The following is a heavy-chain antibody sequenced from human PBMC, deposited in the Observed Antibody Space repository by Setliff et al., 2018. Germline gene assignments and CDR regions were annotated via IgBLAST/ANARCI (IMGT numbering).Heavy chain of an antibody. CDR3: AKDRVNDGFWDFDA. CDR1: GFTFRDYT. CDR2: VIQVGSG. D-gene: IGHD1-26*01. J-gene: IGHJ4*02. V-gene: IGHV3-23*01. Sequence: GESLKISCAASGFTFRDYTMSWVRQVPGKGLEWVAGVIQVGSGVYADSVKGRPTIYRDNSKNSFFLQIDNLRVEDTATYYCAKDRVNDGFWDFDAWGQGIVVTVSS.